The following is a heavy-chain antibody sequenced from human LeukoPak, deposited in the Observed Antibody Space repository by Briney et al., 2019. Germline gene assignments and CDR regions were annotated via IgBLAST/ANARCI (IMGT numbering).Heavy chain of an antibody. CDR1: GGSFSGYY. V-gene: IGHV4-34*01. J-gene: IGHJ6*02. CDR2: INHSGST. D-gene: IGHD3-10*01. CDR3: ARRGRQPKYYYYYYGMDV. Sequence: SETLSLTCAVYGGSFSGYYWSWIRQPPEKGLEWTGEINHSGSTNYNPSLKSRVTISVDTSKNQFSLKLSSVTAADTAVYYCARRGRQPKYYYYYYGMDVWGQGTTVTVSS.